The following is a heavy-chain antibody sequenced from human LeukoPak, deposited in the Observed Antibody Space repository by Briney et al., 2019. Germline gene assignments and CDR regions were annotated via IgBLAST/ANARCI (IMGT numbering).Heavy chain of an antibody. V-gene: IGHV1-2*02. J-gene: IGHJ4*02. CDR1: GYTFTGYY. CDR2: INPNSGGT. CDR3: ATGTNVLLWFGELSHDY. Sequence: GASVKVSCKASGYTFTGYYMHWVRQAPGQGLEWMGWINPNSGGTNYAQKFQGRVTMTRDTSISTAYMELSRLRSDDTAVYYCATGTNVLLWFGELSHDYWGQGTLVTVSS. D-gene: IGHD3-10*01.